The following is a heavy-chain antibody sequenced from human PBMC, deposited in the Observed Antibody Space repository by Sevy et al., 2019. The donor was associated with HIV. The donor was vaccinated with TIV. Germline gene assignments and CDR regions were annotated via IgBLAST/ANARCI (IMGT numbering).Heavy chain of an antibody. V-gene: IGHV5-10-1*01. CDR2: IDPSDSYT. J-gene: IGHJ5*02. CDR3: ARHRQYYYGSGSYSFPPNTREHEEWFDP. CDR1: GYSFTSYW. D-gene: IGHD3-10*01. Sequence: GESLKISCKGSGYSFTSYWISWVRQMPGKGLEWMGRIDPSDSYTNYSPSFQGHVTISADKSISTAYLQWSSLKASDTAMYYCARHRQYYYGSGSYSFPPNTREHEEWFDPWGQGTLVTVSS.